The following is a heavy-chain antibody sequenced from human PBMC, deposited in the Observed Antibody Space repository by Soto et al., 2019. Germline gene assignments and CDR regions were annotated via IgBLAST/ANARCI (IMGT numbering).Heavy chain of an antibody. Sequence: ASVKVSCKASGYTFTSYGINWVRQAPGQGLEWMGWFSTYNGNTNYAQKLQGRVTMTTDTSTSTAYMELRSLRSDDTAVYYCARGPLIVVVVAAGSNLLYYWGQGTLVTVSS. D-gene: IGHD2-15*01. CDR2: FSTYNGNT. J-gene: IGHJ4*02. V-gene: IGHV1-18*01. CDR3: ARGPLIVVVVAAGSNLLYY. CDR1: GYTFTSYG.